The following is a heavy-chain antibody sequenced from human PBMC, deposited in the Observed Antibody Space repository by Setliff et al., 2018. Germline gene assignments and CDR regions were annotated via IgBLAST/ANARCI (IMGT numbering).Heavy chain of an antibody. J-gene: IGHJ4*02. CDR3: ARHSSRPY. CDR2: IYHSGST. CDR1: GGSISSHY. Sequence: PSETLSLTCTVSGGSISSHYWGWIRQPPGKGLEWIGSIYHSGSTYYNPSLKSRVTISVDTSKNQFSLKLSSVTAADTAVYYCARHSSRPYWGQGTLVTVSS. V-gene: IGHV4-38-2*02.